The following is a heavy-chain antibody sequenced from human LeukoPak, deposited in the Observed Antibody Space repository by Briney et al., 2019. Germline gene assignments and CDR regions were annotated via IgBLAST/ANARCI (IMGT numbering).Heavy chain of an antibody. CDR1: RGSISSSNDY. CDR2: IYYSGTT. J-gene: IGHJ4*02. D-gene: IGHD3-9*01. CDR3: ARQTGLFYYDILTGFVDY. Sequence: PSETLSLICSVSRGSISSSNDYWGWIRQPAGKGREWIGNIYYSGTTYYNPSLPSLKSRVTILVDTSKNQFSLKLSSVTAADTAVYYCARQTGLFYYDILTGFVDYWGRGTLVTVSS. V-gene: IGHV4-39*01.